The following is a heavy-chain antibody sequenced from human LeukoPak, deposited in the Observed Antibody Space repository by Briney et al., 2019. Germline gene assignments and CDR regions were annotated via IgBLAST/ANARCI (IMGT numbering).Heavy chain of an antibody. J-gene: IGHJ4*02. D-gene: IGHD3-16*01. V-gene: IGHV1-46*01. Sequence: ASVKLSCKASGYNFSSYYIQWVRQDPGQGLEWMGLLNPSRGTTAYAPKFQGRVTMTRDTSSNTVYMELRGLRPGDTAIYYCARDATRGIGGSYDLDFWGQGSLVTVSS. CDR1: GYNFSSYY. CDR3: ARDATRGIGGSYDLDF. CDR2: LNPSRGTT.